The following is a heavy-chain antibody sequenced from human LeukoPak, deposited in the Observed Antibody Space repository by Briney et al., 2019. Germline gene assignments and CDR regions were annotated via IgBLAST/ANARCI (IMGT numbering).Heavy chain of an antibody. CDR1: GYTFTSYD. V-gene: IGHV1-8*01. CDR3: ARDLAPLYGGNPFDY. CDR2: MNPNRGDT. Sequence: ASVKVSCKASGYTFTSYDIHWVRQATGQGLEWMGRMNPNRGDTDYAQKFQGRVTMTRDTSISTAYMELSSLRSEDTAVYYCARDLAPLYGGNPFDYWGQGTLVTVSS. J-gene: IGHJ4*02. D-gene: IGHD4-23*01.